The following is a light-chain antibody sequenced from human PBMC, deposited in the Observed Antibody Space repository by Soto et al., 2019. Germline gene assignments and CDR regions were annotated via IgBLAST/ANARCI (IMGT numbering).Light chain of an antibody. CDR1: QSLGNRY. V-gene: IGKV3-20*01. CDR2: DAS. J-gene: IGKJ2*01. Sequence: EIVLTQSPGTLSLSPGERATLSCRASQSLGNRYLAWYQQRPGQSPRLLISDASSRATGIPDRFSGSGSEEDFTLTISRLEPEDFAVYYCQQYDVSPNTFGQGTKLEIK. CDR3: QQYDVSPNT.